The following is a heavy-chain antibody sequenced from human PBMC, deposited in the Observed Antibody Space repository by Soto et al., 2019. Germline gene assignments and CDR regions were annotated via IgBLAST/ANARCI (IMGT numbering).Heavy chain of an antibody. CDR3: TRHAIIPRLQYGMDV. Sequence: PSETLSLTCAVYGGSFSGYYWSWIRQPPGKGLEWIGEINHSGSTNYNPSVESRVTISVDTSKNQFSMKLRSVTAADTAVYYCTRHAIIPRLQYGMDVWGQGTTVTVSS. CDR2: INHSGST. J-gene: IGHJ6*02. CDR1: GGSFSGYY. V-gene: IGHV4-34*01. D-gene: IGHD2-2*01.